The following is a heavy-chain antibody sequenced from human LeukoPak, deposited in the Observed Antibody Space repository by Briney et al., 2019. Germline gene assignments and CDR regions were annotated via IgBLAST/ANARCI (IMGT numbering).Heavy chain of an antibody. CDR1: GGSISSSSYY. D-gene: IGHD2-21*02. J-gene: IGHJ4*02. V-gene: IGHV4-39*01. CDR2: IYYSGST. CDR3: ARQSHIVVGAASINYFDS. Sequence: SETLSLTCTVSGGSISSSSYYWGWIRQSPGKDLEWIGNIYYSGSTYYNPSLKSRLTISLDTSRNQFSLKLSSVTAADTAVYYCARQSHIVVGAASINYFDSWGQGTLVTVSS.